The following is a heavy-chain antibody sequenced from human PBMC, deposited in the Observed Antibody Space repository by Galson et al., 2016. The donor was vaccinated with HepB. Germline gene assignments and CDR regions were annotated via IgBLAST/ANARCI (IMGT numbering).Heavy chain of an antibody. J-gene: IGHJ6*04. D-gene: IGHD5-18*01. Sequence: CAISGDSVTSDITTWNWIRQSPSTGLERLERTYYRSKWFTDYAVSVEGRITINSDISRNQFSLQLDSVTPDNTAAYFCTRGYMQTGMNVWGKGTTVTVSS. CDR2: TYYRSKWFT. CDR3: TRGYMQTGMNV. CDR1: GDSVTSDITT. V-gene: IGHV6-1*01.